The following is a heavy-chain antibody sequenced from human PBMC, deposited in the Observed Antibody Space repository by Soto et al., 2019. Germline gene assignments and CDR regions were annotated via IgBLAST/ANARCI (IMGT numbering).Heavy chain of an antibody. J-gene: IGHJ5*02. D-gene: IGHD6-13*01. CDR1: GGSISSGGYY. CDR3: ARAAAGTAWFDP. Sequence: SETLSLTCTVSGGSISSGGYYWSWVRQHPGKGPEWIGYIYYSGSTYYNPSLKSRVTISVDTSKNQFSLKLSSVTAADTAVYYCARAAAGTAWFDPWGQGTLVTVSS. CDR2: IYYSGST. V-gene: IGHV4-31*03.